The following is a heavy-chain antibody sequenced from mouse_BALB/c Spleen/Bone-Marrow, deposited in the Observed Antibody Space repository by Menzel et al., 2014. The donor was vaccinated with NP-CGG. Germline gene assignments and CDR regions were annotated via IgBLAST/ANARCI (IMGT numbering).Heavy chain of an antibody. D-gene: IGHD1-1*01. CDR1: GYTFTSYW. J-gene: IGHJ4*01. V-gene: IGHV1-7*01. CDR2: INPSTGYT. Sequence: QVQLKQSGAELAKPGASVKMSCKASGYTFTSYWMHWVKQRPGQGLEWIGYINPSTGYTEYNQKFKDKATLTADKSSSTDYMQLSSLTSEDSAVYYCARQITTVDYAMDYWGQGTSVTVSS. CDR3: ARQITTVDYAMDY.